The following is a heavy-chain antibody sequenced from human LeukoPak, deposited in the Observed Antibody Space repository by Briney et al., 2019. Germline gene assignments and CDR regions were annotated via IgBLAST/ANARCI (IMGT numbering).Heavy chain of an antibody. D-gene: IGHD5-12*01. CDR1: GGSISSYY. J-gene: IGHJ6*03. V-gene: IGHV4-34*01. CDR3: ARHGYSGYDPKVYYYMDV. Sequence: SETLSLTCTVSGGSISSYYWSWIRQPPGKGLEWIGEINHSGSTNYNPSLKSRVTISVDTSKNQFSLKLSSVTAADTAVYYCARHGYSGYDPKVYYYMDVWGKGTTVTVSS. CDR2: INHSGST.